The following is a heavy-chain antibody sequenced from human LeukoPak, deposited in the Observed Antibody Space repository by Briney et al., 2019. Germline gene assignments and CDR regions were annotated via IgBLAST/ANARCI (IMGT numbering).Heavy chain of an antibody. J-gene: IGHJ3*02. CDR1: GGSISSSSYY. CDR2: IYYSGST. D-gene: IGHD3-16*01. V-gene: IGHV4-39*01. Sequence: SETLSLTCTVSGGSISSSSYYWGWIRQPPGKGLEWIGSIYYSGSTYYNPSLKSRVTISVDTSKNQFSLKLSSVTAADTAVYYCARHKEGEGDAFDIWGQGTMVTVSS. CDR3: ARHKEGEGDAFDI.